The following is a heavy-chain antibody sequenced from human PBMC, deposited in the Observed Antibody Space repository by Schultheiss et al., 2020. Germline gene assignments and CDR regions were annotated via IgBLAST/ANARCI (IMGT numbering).Heavy chain of an antibody. J-gene: IGHJ4*02. CDR3: AKGLGIVAGETDY. V-gene: IGHV3-30*18. Sequence: GGSLRLSCAASGFTFSSYGMHWVRQAPGKGLEWVAVISYDGSNKYYADSVKGRFTISRDNSKNTLYLQMNSLRAEDTAVYYCAKGLGIVAGETDYWGQGSPVTVAS. CDR2: ISYDGSNK. CDR1: GFTFSSYG. D-gene: IGHD6-19*01.